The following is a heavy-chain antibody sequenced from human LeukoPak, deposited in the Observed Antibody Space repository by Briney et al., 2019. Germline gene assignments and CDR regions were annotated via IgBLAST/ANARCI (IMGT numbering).Heavy chain of an antibody. CDR3: ARENPIYDILTGYYAEISYYFDY. J-gene: IGHJ4*02. V-gene: IGHV4-4*07. CDR2: IYASGST. D-gene: IGHD3-9*01. Sequence: SETLSLTCTVSGGSISSYYWSWIRQPAGKGLEWIGRIYASGSTNYNPSLKSRVTMSVDTSKNQFSLKLSSVTAADTAVYYCARENPIYDILTGYYAEISYYFDYWGQGTLVTVSS. CDR1: GGSISSYY.